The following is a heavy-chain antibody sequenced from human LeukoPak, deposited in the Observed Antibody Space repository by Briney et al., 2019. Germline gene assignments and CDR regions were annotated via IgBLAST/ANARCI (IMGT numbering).Heavy chain of an antibody. D-gene: IGHD5-12*01. CDR1: GGSFSGYY. Sequence: PSETLSLTCAVYGGSFSGYYWSWIRQPPGKGLEWIGEINHRGSTNYNPSLTSRVTISVDTSKNQFSLKLSSVTAADTAVYYCARFRQRHRLSGYDRYYYGMDVWGQGTTVTVSS. CDR3: ARFRQRHRLSGYDRYYYGMDV. J-gene: IGHJ6*02. V-gene: IGHV4-34*01. CDR2: INHRGST.